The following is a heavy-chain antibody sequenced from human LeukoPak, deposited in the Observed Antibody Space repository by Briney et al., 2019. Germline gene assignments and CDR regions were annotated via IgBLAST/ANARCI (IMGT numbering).Heavy chain of an antibody. J-gene: IGHJ5*02. CDR3: ARDKLIEAAGRKYNWFDP. Sequence: ASVKVSCKASGYTFTGYYMHWVRQAPGQGLEWVGWINPNSGGTNYAQKFQGRVTMTRDTSISTAYMELSRLRSDDTAVYYCARDKLIEAAGRKYNWFDPWGQGTLVTVSS. D-gene: IGHD6-13*01. V-gene: IGHV1-2*02. CDR2: INPNSGGT. CDR1: GYTFTGYY.